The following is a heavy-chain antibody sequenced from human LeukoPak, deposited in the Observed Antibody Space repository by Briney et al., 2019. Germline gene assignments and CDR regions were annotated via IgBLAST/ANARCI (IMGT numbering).Heavy chain of an antibody. CDR3: VSLGATTIYYYGMDV. CDR1: GYTFTRYY. CDR2: INPNSGGT. V-gene: IGHV1-2*02. Sequence: ASVKVSCKASGYTFTRYYMHWVRQAPGQGLEWMGWINPNSGGTNYAQKFQGRVTMTRDTSISTVYMELSRLRSDDTAVYYCVSLGATTIYYYGMDVWGQGTTVTVSS. D-gene: IGHD1-26*01. J-gene: IGHJ6*02.